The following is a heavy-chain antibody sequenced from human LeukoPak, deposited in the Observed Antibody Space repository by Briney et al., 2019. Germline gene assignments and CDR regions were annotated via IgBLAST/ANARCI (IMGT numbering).Heavy chain of an antibody. CDR2: IWYDGSNK. Sequence: PGGSLRLSCAASGFTFSSYGMHWVRQAPGKGLEWVAVIWYDGSNKYYADSVKGRFTISRDNSKNTLYLQMNSLRAEDTAVYYCARDEDSSGYCDYWGQGTLVTVSS. J-gene: IGHJ4*02. D-gene: IGHD3-22*01. V-gene: IGHV3-33*01. CDR3: ARDEDSSGYCDY. CDR1: GFTFSSYG.